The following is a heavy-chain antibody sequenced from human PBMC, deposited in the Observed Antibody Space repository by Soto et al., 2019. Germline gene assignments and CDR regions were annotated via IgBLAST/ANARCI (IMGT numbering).Heavy chain of an antibody. CDR3: AKDDSGALLSYYYYYMDV. CDR1: GFTVSSNY. V-gene: IGHV3-53*04. D-gene: IGHD2-15*01. CDR2: IYSGGST. J-gene: IGHJ6*03. Sequence: GGSLRLSCAASGFTVSSNYMSWVRQAPGKGLEWVSVIYSGGSTYYADSVKGRFTISRHNSKNTLYLQMNSLRAEDTAVYYCAKDDSGALLSYYYYYMDVWGKGTTVTVSS.